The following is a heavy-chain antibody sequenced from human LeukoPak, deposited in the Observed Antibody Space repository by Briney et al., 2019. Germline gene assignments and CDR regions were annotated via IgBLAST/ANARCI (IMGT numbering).Heavy chain of an antibody. Sequence: GGSLRLSCAASGFTFIDYDMKWVRQAPGKGLEWVSSISSSSSYIYYADSVKGRFTISRDNAKNSLYLQMNSLRAEDTAVYYCAGNPSSSWKTGFDYWGQGTLVTVSS. CDR3: AGNPSSSWKTGFDY. V-gene: IGHV3-21*01. CDR2: ISSSSSYI. CDR1: GFTFIDYD. J-gene: IGHJ4*02. D-gene: IGHD6-13*01.